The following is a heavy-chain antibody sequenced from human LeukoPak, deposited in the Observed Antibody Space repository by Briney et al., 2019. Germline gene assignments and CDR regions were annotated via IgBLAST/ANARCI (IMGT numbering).Heavy chain of an antibody. D-gene: IGHD6-19*01. V-gene: IGHV1-2*02. J-gene: IGHJ4*02. CDR2: INPNSGGT. CDR3: ARDYGIAVAGRPESTIK. Sequence: ASVKVSCKASGYTFSGYYMHWVRQAPGQGLEWMGWINPNSGGTNYAQKFQGRVTMTRDTSISTAYMELSRLRSDDTAVYYCARDYGIAVAGRPESTIKWGQGTLVTVSS. CDR1: GYTFSGYY.